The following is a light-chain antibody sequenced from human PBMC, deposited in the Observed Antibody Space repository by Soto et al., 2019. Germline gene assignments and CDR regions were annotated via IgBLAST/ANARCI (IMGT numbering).Light chain of an antibody. Sequence: EIVMTQSPATLSVSPWERATLSCRASQSVSMNLAGYQQKPGQAPRLLIYGASTRATGIPARFSGSGSGTEFTLTIRSLQSEDFAVYYCQQYNNWPPWKFGQGTKVDIK. CDR1: QSVSMN. V-gene: IGKV3-15*01. J-gene: IGKJ1*01. CDR3: QQYNNWPPWK. CDR2: GAS.